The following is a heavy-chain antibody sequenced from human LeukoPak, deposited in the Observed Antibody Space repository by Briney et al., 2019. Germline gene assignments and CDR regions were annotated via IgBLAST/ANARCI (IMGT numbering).Heavy chain of an antibody. Sequence: ASVKVSCKASGYTVTDNYLHWVRQAPGQGLEWMGWINPKSGATDYAQKFQGRVTMTRDTSINTAYMELTRLRSDDTAVYYCARSTYSSSHFFDYWGQGTLVTVSS. D-gene: IGHD6-6*01. V-gene: IGHV1-2*02. J-gene: IGHJ4*02. CDR1: GYTVTDNY. CDR2: INPKSGAT. CDR3: ARSTYSSSHFFDY.